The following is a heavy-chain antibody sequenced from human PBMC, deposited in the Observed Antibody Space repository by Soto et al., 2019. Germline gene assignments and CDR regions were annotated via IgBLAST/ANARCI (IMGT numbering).Heavy chain of an antibody. D-gene: IGHD1-26*01. CDR1: GGSISSSY. CDR3: ATGLIVGAPDY. CDR2: IYNGGNT. Sequence: SETLSLTCTVSGGSISSSYCNWIRQSPGRGLEWIAYIYNGGNTNYNPSLKSRLTISGDTSKNQFSLKLNSVTAADTAVYYCATGLIVGAPDYWGQGTLVTVSS. J-gene: IGHJ4*02. V-gene: IGHV4-59*01.